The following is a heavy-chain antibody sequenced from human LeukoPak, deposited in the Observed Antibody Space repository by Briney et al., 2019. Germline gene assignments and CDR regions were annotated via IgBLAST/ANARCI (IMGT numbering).Heavy chain of an antibody. CDR3: ARTHPTGYFDY. CDR2: IHDGGST. CDR1: GFTFRNYV. V-gene: IGHV3-53*01. Sequence: QSGGSLRLSCAASGFTFRNYVIHWVRQAPGKGLEWVSVIHDGGSTYYADSVKGRFTISRDNSKNTLYLQMNSLRAGDTAVYYCARTHPTGYFDYWGQGTLVTVSS. D-gene: IGHD1-14*01. J-gene: IGHJ4*02.